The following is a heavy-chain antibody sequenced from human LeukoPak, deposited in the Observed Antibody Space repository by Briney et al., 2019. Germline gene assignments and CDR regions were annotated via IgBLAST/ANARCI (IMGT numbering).Heavy chain of an antibody. CDR3: ARPRGSTWYGGFDY. V-gene: IGHV4-59*01. Sequence: SETLSLTCTVFGGSITNYYWTWIRQPPGKGLEWIGYIYSSETTNYNPSLKSRVTISVDTSKNQFSLKLNSVTAADTAVYYCARPRGSTWYGGFDYWGQGTLVTVSS. D-gene: IGHD6-13*01. J-gene: IGHJ4*02. CDR1: GGSITNYY. CDR2: IYSSETT.